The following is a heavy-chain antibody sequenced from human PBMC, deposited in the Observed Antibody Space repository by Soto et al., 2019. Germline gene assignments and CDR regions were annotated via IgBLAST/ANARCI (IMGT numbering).Heavy chain of an antibody. D-gene: IGHD4-4*01. CDR1: GFTFSDHY. V-gene: IGHV3-11*06. CDR2: ISSSSIYT. CDR3: AREIPSYRGPIDY. J-gene: IGHJ4*02. Sequence: PGGSLRLSCAASGFTFSDHYMSWIRQAPGKGLEWVSYISSSSIYTNYADSVKGRFTISRDNAKNSLYLQMNSLRAEDTALYYCAREIPSYRGPIDYWGQGTLVTVSS.